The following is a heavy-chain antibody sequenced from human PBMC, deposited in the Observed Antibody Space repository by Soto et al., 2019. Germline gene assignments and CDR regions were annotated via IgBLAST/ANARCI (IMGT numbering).Heavy chain of an antibody. CDR1: GGSISSDIYY. D-gene: IGHD3-3*01. V-gene: IGHV4-39*01. J-gene: IGHJ4*02. CDR3: ARQTPAPTSGYSRYYFDY. Sequence: SSETLSLTCTVSGGSISSDIYYWGWIRQPPGKGLEWIGSIYYSGSTYYNPSLKSRVTISVHTSKNQFSLKLSSVTAADTAVYYCARQTPAPTSGYSRYYFDYWGQGTLVTVSS. CDR2: IYYSGST.